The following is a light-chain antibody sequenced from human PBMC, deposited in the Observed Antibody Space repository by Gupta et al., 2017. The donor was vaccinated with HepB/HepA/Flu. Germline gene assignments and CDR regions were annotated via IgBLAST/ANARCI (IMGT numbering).Light chain of an antibody. Sequence: DIVMTQTPLSSPVTPGQPASISCKSSQSLVHSDGNTYLTWLHQRPGQPPRVLIYKSSNRGSGVPDRFSGSGAGTDFTLSINRVKAEDIGIYYCMQSEQLPHSSGPGTKMEIK. CDR2: KSS. J-gene: IGKJ2*03. CDR1: QSLVHSDGNTY. CDR3: MQSEQLPHS. V-gene: IGKV2-24*01.